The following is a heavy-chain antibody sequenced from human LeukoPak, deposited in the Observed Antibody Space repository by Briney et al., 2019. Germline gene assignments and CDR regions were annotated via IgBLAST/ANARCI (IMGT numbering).Heavy chain of an antibody. D-gene: IGHD3-22*01. CDR2: INHNGST. J-gene: IGHJ4*02. CDR3: ARKLGYYYDSTFDY. Sequence: SETLSLTCAVYGGSFSGYYWSWIRQPPGKGLEWIGEINHNGSTNYNPSLKSRVTISVDTSKNQFSLKLSSVTAADTAVYYCARKLGYYYDSTFDYWGQGTLVTVSS. V-gene: IGHV4-34*01. CDR1: GGSFSGYY.